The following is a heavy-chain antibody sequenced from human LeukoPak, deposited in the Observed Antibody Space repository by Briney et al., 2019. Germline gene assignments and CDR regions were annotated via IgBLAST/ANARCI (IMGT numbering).Heavy chain of an antibody. Sequence: GGSLRLSCAASGFTFSSYWMSWVRQAPGKGLEWVSAITGSGGNTYYADSVKGRFTISRDNSKNTVFLQMNSLRAEDTAVYYRAKWGDYDVLTGYYVSDYWGQGTLVTVSS. CDR1: GFTFSSYW. CDR2: ITGSGGNT. D-gene: IGHD3-9*01. CDR3: AKWGDYDVLTGYYVSDY. V-gene: IGHV3-23*01. J-gene: IGHJ4*02.